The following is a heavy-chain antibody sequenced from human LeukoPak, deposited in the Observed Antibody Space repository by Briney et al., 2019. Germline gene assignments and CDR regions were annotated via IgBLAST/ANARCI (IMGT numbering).Heavy chain of an antibody. Sequence: QSGGSLRLSCAASGFTFSSYAMSWVRQAPGKGLEWVSAISGSGGSTYHADSVRGRFTISRDNSRNTLYLQMNRVRVEDAAVYYCARAPVTSCRGAFCYPFDYWGQGTLVTVSS. V-gene: IGHV3-23*01. CDR3: ARAPVTSCRGAFCYPFDY. CDR1: GFTFSSYA. J-gene: IGHJ4*02. CDR2: ISGSGGST. D-gene: IGHD2-15*01.